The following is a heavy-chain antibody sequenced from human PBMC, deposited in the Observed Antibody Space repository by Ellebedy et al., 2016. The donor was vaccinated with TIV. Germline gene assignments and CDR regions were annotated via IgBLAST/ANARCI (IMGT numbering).Heavy chain of an antibody. CDR3: ARCGCSGGSCYSGSDRPDYYYYYGMDV. Sequence: ASVKVSCKASGYTFTSYYMHWVRQAPGQGLEWMGIINPSGGSTSYAQKFQGRVTMTRDTSTSTVYMELSSLRSEDTAVYYRARCGCSGGSCYSGSDRPDYYYYYGMDVWGQGTTVTVSS. D-gene: IGHD2-15*01. CDR1: GYTFTSYY. V-gene: IGHV1-46*01. J-gene: IGHJ6*02. CDR2: INPSGGST.